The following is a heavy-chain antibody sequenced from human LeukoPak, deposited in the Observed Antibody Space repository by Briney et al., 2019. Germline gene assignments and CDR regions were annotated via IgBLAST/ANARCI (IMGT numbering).Heavy chain of an antibody. CDR1: GFTFSIYA. CDR3: ATYGSESYVNYYYYGLDV. D-gene: IGHD3-10*01. J-gene: IGHJ6*02. CDR2: IRNGVNSYTT. V-gene: IGHV3-72*01. Sequence: GGSLRLFCAASGFTFSIYAMHWVRQAPGGGRECVGRIRNGVNSYTTEYAASVKGRFTISREDSQNSLSLQMNSLKTEDTAVYYCATYGSESYVNYYYYGLDVWGQGTTVIVSS.